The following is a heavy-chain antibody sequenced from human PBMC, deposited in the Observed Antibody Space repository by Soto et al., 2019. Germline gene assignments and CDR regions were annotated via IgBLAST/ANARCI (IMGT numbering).Heavy chain of an antibody. CDR2: IYYTGST. D-gene: IGHD5-12*01. Sequence: LSLTCTVSGGSISDYYWSWIRQPPGKGLEWVGYIYYTGSTTYNPSLKSRLTLSVDTSKNQFSLKLHSVSAADTAVYYCARLGRWLQALDSWGQGTLVTVSS. V-gene: IGHV4-59*08. J-gene: IGHJ4*02. CDR1: GGSISDYY. CDR3: ARLGRWLQALDS.